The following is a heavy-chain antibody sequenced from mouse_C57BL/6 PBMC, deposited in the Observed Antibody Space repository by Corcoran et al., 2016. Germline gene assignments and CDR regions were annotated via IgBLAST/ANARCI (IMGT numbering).Heavy chain of an antibody. D-gene: IGHD1-1*01. V-gene: IGHV1-18*01. CDR1: GYTFTDYN. Sequence: EVQLQQSGPELVKPGASVKIPCKASGYTFTDYNMDWVKQSHGKSLEWIGDINPNNGGTIYNQKFKGKATLTVDKSSSTAYMELRSLTSEDTAVYYCARPRYYYGSSYWYFDVWGTETTVTVSS. CDR3: ARPRYYYGSSYWYFDV. CDR2: INPNNGGT. J-gene: IGHJ1*03.